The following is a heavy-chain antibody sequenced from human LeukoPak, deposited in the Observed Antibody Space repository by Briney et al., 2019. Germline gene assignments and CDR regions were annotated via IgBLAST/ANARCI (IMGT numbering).Heavy chain of an antibody. J-gene: IGHJ4*02. V-gene: IGHV4-59*12. Sequence: TSETLSLACTVSGGSISRYYWSWIRQPPGKGLEWIGYIYYSGSTYYNPSLRSRVTISVDTSKNQFSLKLSSVTGADTAVYYCANGGAYCGADCYLPAFDYWGQGTLVTVSS. CDR3: ANGGAYCGADCYLPAFDY. CDR1: GGSISRYY. CDR2: IYYSGST. D-gene: IGHD2-21*02.